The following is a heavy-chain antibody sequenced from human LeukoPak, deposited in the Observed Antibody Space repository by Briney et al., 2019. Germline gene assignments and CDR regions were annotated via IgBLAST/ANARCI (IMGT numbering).Heavy chain of an antibody. V-gene: IGHV1-69*13. J-gene: IGHJ4*02. D-gene: IGHD6-13*01. CDR3: ARAGSWYGGDFDY. Sequence: ASVNVSCKASGGTFSSYAISWVRQAPGQGLEWMGGIIPIFGTANYAQKFQGRVTITADESTSTAYMELSSLRSEDTAVYYCARAGSWYGGDFDYWGQGTLVTVSS. CDR1: GGTFSSYA. CDR2: IIPIFGTA.